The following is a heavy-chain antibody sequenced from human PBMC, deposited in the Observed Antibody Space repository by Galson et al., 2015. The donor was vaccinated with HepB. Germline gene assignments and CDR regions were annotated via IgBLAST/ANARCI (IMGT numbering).Heavy chain of an antibody. CDR2: ISGSGGST. CDR1: GFTFSSYA. V-gene: IGHV3-23*01. J-gene: IGHJ5*02. CDR3: AKEPIVVVITGLPFWFDP. D-gene: IGHD3-22*01. Sequence: SLRLSCAASGFTFSSYAMSWVRQAPGKGLEWVSAISGSGGSTYYADSVKGQFTISRDNSKNTLYLQMNSLRAEDTAVYYCAKEPIVVVITGLPFWFDPWGQGTLVTVSS.